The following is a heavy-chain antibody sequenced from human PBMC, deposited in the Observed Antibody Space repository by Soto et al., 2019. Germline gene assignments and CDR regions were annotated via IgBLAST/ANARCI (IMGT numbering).Heavy chain of an antibody. V-gene: IGHV4-34*01. J-gene: IGHJ4*02. CDR1: GGSFSGYY. D-gene: IGHD3-10*01. Sequence: SETLSLTCAVYGGSFSGYYWSWIRQPPGKGLEWIGEINHGGSTNYNPSLKSRVTISVDTSKNQFSLKLSSVTAADTAVYYCARGNYYGSGSYYKLWFDYWGQGTLVTVSS. CDR2: INHGGST. CDR3: ARGNYYGSGSYYKLWFDY.